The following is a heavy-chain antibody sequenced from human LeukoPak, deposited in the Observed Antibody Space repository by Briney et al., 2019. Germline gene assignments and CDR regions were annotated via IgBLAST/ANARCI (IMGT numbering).Heavy chain of an antibody. CDR1: GGTFSSYA. D-gene: IGHD3-22*01. J-gene: IGHJ5*02. V-gene: IGHV1-69*04. CDR2: IIPILGIA. Sequence: GASVKVSCKASGGTFSSYAISWVRQAPGQGLEWMGRIIPILGIANYAQKFQGRVTITADKSTSTAYMELSSLRSEGTAVYYCARDDSSGYYVIRRGFDPWGQGTLVTVSS. CDR3: ARDDSSGYYVIRRGFDP.